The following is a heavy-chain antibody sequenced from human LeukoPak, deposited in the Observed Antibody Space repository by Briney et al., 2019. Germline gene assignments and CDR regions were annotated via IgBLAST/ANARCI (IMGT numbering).Heavy chain of an antibody. V-gene: IGHV3-23*01. Sequence: GGSLRLACAASGFTFNTFEMNWVRQAPGKGLEWVSAISGSGASTHYADSVKGRFTISRDNSKNTLYLQMNSLRAEDTAVYYCAKEGIAGDFDYWGQGTLVTVSS. D-gene: IGHD6-13*01. J-gene: IGHJ4*02. CDR3: AKEGIAGDFDY. CDR1: GFTFNTFE. CDR2: ISGSGAST.